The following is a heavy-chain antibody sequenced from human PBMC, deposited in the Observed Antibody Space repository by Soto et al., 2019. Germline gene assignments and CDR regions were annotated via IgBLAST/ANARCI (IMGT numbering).Heavy chain of an antibody. CDR2: VFHTGGT. Sequence: QVQLQESGPGLVKPSETLSLTCTVSSDSIAGENWWSWVRQPPGLGLAWIGEVFHTGGTNYNPSLKSRVTMEVDKSKNRFSRKLISATAADTAVYYCARVFSSGSGWMYYFDFWGQGTLVSVSS. D-gene: IGHD6-19*01. V-gene: IGHV4-4*02. J-gene: IGHJ4*02. CDR3: ARVFSSGSGWMYYFDF. CDR1: SDSIAGENW.